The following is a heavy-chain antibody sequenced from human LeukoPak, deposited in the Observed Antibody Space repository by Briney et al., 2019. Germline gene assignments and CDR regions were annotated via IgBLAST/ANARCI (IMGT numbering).Heavy chain of an antibody. CDR3: ARPARGSWLRFPDY. J-gene: IGHJ4*02. Sequence: ASVKVSCKATGYTFTDYYIQWVGQAPGQGLEWMGWISAYNGNTNYAQKLQGRVTMTTHTSTSTAYMELRSLRSDDTAVYYCARPARGSWLRFPDYWGQGTLVTVSS. CDR2: ISAYNGNT. CDR1: GYTFTDYY. D-gene: IGHD5-12*01. V-gene: IGHV1-18*01.